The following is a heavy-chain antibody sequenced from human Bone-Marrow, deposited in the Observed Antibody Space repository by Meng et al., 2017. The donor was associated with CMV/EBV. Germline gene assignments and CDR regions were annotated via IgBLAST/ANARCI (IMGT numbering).Heavy chain of an antibody. Sequence: GSLRLSCAVYGGSFSGYYWSWIRQPPGKGLEWIGEINHSGSTNYNPSLKSRVTISVDTSKNQFSLKLSSVTAADTAVYYCARGSGIAARPNPSGGMDVWAQGTTVTVSS. CDR1: GGSFSGYY. CDR3: ARGSGIAARPNPSGGMDV. V-gene: IGHV4-34*01. CDR2: INHSGST. D-gene: IGHD6-6*01. J-gene: IGHJ6*02.